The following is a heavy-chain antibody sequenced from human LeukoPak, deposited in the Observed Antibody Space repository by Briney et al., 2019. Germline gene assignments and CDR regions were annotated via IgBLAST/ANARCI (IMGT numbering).Heavy chain of an antibody. CDR2: IRSDGSKK. Sequence: GGSLRLSCAASGFIFSNYGMDWVRQAPGKGLEWVAFIRSDGSKKYYADSVKGRFTISRDNSKSTLYLQMNSLRAEDTAVYYCAKDLPAAYFDYWGQGTLVTVSS. J-gene: IGHJ4*02. CDR1: GFIFSNYG. V-gene: IGHV3-30*02. CDR3: AKDLPAAYFDY. D-gene: IGHD2-2*01.